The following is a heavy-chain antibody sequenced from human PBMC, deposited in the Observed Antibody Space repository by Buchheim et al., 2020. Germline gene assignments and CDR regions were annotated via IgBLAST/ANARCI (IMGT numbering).Heavy chain of an antibody. CDR2: TWYDGDSK. J-gene: IGHJ5*02. CDR3: ARSDWFDP. CDR1: GFMFSNYA. Sequence: QVRLVESGGGVVQPGTSLRLSCATSGFMFSNYAMHWVRQAPGKGLEWVAVTWYDGDSKYYGDSVKGRFTISRDNAKNTLYLQMNSLRVEDTAVYHCARSDWFDPWGQGT. V-gene: IGHV3-33*01.